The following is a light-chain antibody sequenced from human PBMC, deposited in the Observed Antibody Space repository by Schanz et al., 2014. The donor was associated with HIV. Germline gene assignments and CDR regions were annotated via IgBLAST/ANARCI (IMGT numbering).Light chain of an antibody. Sequence: QSVLTQPPSMSRAPGQRVAISCTGSSSNIGAGHDVHWYQQLPGTAPKLLIYGNTNRPSGVPDRFSGSKSGASASLAITGLQAEDEADYYCCSYAGSTTFYVFATGTK. CDR2: GNT. J-gene: IGLJ1*01. CDR1: SSNIGAGHD. V-gene: IGLV1-40*01. CDR3: CSYAGSTTFYV.